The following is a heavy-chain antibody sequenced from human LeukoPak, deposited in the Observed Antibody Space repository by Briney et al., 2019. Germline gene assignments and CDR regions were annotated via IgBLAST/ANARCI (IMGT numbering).Heavy chain of an antibody. J-gene: IGHJ4*02. CDR2: ISGSGGST. Sequence: GGSLRLSCAASGFTFSSYAMSWVRQAPGKGLEWVSAISGSGGSTYYADTVKGRFTISRDNSKNTLYLQMNSLRAEDTAVYYCAKVSGSGGTKYQPFDYWGQGTLVTVSS. CDR1: GFTFSSYA. V-gene: IGHV3-23*01. CDR3: AKVSGSGGTKYQPFDY. D-gene: IGHD2-15*01.